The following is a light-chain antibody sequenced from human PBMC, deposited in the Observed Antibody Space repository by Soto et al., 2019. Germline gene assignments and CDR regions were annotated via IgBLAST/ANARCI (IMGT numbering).Light chain of an antibody. CDR1: PSVTNY. Sequence: EIVLTQSPATLSLSPVERATLSCRASPSVTNYLAWYQQKPGQPPRLLIYGAFNRAAGIPARFSGSGSGTDFTLTISRLEPEDFTVYYCHQYDSWTFGQGTKVDIK. V-gene: IGKV3-20*01. CDR3: HQYDSWT. J-gene: IGKJ1*01. CDR2: GAF.